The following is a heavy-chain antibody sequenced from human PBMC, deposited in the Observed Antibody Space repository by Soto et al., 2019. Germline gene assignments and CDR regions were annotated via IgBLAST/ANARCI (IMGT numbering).Heavy chain of an antibody. CDR2: IIPICGTA. CDR3: ARGLIAARGYFDY. V-gene: IGHV1-69*06. D-gene: IGHD6-13*01. CDR1: GGTFSSYA. Sequence: QVQLVQSGSEVKKPGSSVKGSCKSSGGTFSSYAISWVRQSAGQGLEWMGGIIPICGTANYAQKFQGRATITADKATITAYMELSSLRSEDTAVYYWARGLIAARGYFDYWGQGTLVTVSS. J-gene: IGHJ4*02.